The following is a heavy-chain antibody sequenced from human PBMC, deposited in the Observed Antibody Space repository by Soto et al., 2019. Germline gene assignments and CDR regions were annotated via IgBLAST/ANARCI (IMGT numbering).Heavy chain of an antibody. D-gene: IGHD3-22*01. Sequence: SETLSLTCTVSGGSLSGYYWSWIRQPPGKGLEWIGDFYSSGSPHHNPSLKNRVSISEDRSKNEFSLKLSSVTAADTAVYYCARSLYYDSSGYRALDAFDIWGQGTMVTVSS. CDR3: ARSLYYDSSGYRALDAFDI. J-gene: IGHJ3*02. CDR2: FYSSGSP. V-gene: IGHV4-59*01. CDR1: GGSLSGYY.